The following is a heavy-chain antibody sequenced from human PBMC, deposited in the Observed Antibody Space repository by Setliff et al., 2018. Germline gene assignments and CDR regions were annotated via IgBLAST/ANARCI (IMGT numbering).Heavy chain of an antibody. CDR3: AREKNTIVSGSGYHYYLDV. Sequence: PGGSLRLSCSASGFTFSDYTMTWVRQAPGKGLELVSFIRGTSSNIYYADSVKGRFTISRDNADNSLYLQMNSLTTDDTAVYFCAREKNTIVSGSGYHYYLDVWGTGTAVTVSS. CDR1: GFTFSDYT. D-gene: IGHD1-26*01. CDR2: IRGTSSNI. J-gene: IGHJ6*03. V-gene: IGHV3-21*01.